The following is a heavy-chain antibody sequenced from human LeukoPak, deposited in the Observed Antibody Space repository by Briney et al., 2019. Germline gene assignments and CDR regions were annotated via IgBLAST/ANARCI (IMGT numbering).Heavy chain of an antibody. CDR1: GYTFTSYY. CDR2: INPSGGST. CDR3: ARGPRDYDSSGYLDY. D-gene: IGHD3-22*01. Sequence: ASVKVSCKASGYTFTSYYMHWVRQAPGQGLEWMGIINPSGGSTSYAQKFQGRVTMTRDTSTSTVYTELSSLRSEDTAVYYCARGPRDYDSSGYLDYWGQGTLVTVSS. J-gene: IGHJ4*02. V-gene: IGHV1-46*01.